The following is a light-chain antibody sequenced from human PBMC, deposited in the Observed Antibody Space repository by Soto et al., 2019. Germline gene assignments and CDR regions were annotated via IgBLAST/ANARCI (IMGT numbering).Light chain of an antibody. Sequence: QSVLTQPASVSGSPGQSITISCTGTSSDVGGYNYVSWYQQHPGKAPKLMIYEVSNRPSGVSNRFSGSKSGNTPSLTISGLQAEDEADYYCSSYTSRSTLDVVFGGGTKLTVL. V-gene: IGLV2-14*01. CDR1: SSDVGGYNY. CDR2: EVS. J-gene: IGLJ2*01. CDR3: SSYTSRSTLDVV.